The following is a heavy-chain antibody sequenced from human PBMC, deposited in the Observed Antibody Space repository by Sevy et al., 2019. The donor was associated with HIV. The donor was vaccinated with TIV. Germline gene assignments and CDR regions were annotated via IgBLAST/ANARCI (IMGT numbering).Heavy chain of an antibody. Sequence: GGSLRLSCVGSGFTFSGNSMNWVRQAPGKGLEWVSTIFRGGDGTYYADSVKGRFTISRDNSKDTVYLQLSSLRADDTAVYYCAGALYDSSGSFDALDIWGQGTMVTVSS. CDR2: IFRGGDGT. D-gene: IGHD3-22*01. CDR1: GFTFSGNS. CDR3: AGALYDSSGSFDALDI. J-gene: IGHJ3*02. V-gene: IGHV3-23*01.